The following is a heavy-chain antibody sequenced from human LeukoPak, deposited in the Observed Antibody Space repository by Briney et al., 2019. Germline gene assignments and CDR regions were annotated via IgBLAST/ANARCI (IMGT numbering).Heavy chain of an antibody. V-gene: IGHV4-34*01. J-gene: IGHJ4*02. CDR3: ARGFPVAPSY. Sequence: SETLSLTCAVYGGSFSGYYWSWIRQPPGKGLEWIGEINHSGSTNYNPSLKSRVTMSVDTSKNQFSLKLSSVTAADTAAYYCARGFPVAPSYWGQGTLVTVSS. CDR2: INHSGST. D-gene: IGHD6-19*01. CDR1: GGSFSGYY.